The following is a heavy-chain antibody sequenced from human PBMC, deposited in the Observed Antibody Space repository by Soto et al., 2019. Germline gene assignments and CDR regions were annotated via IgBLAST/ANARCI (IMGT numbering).Heavy chain of an antibody. D-gene: IGHD2-15*01. CDR3: AKGSGSGYGTPADS. CDR2: LSGSGAGK. CDR1: GFTLSNHA. V-gene: IGHV3-23*01. J-gene: IGHJ4*02. Sequence: GGFLRLSCVASGFTLSNHAMSWVRQAPGKGLEWVSTLSGSGAGKYYADSVKGRFTISRDTSQNTLYLQMNSLRAGDTAVYYCAKGSGSGYGTPADSWGQGTLVTVSS.